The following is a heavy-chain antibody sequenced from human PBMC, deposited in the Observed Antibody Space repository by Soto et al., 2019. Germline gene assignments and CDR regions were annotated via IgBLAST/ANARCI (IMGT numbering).Heavy chain of an antibody. D-gene: IGHD3-10*01. Sequence: GGSLRLSCAASGFTLSISDMSWVRQAPGKGLEWISSISGSDGRTYYADSVKGRFTISRDNSKNTLYLQMSSLRVVDTAVYYCAKYYYASGSNWFDPWGRGTLVTAPQ. CDR3: AKYYYASGSNWFDP. V-gene: IGHV3-23*01. CDR2: ISGSDGRT. J-gene: IGHJ5*02. CDR1: GFTLSISD.